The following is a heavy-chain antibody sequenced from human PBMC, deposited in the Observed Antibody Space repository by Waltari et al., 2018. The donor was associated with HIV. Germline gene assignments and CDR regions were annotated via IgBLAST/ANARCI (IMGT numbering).Heavy chain of an antibody. CDR3: VRGFGNYGFYFDY. V-gene: IGHV4-34*02. CDR1: GGSFSGYY. CDR2: IDHTGTS. J-gene: IGHJ4*02. D-gene: IGHD3-16*01. Sequence: QVHLPQWGSGPLKPSETLSLTCAVYGGSFSGYYWTWIRQSPGRGLEWMGEIDHTGTSTDNPSLKGRGTMSVDTSKNQFSLNLRSVTVADTAVYYCVRGFGNYGFYFDYWGQGKLVSVSS.